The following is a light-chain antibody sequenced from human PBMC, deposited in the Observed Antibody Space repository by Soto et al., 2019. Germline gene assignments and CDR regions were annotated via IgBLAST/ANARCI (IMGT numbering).Light chain of an antibody. Sequence: EIVFTQSPATLSFSPGEGATLSCRASQSVSNYIAWYQQKPGQAPRVLIYDASNRAAGVPARFSGSGSGTDFTLTISSLEPEDFAVYYCQQRSSWYSFGQGTKVDIK. CDR2: DAS. J-gene: IGKJ2*01. CDR3: QQRSSWYS. CDR1: QSVSNY. V-gene: IGKV3-11*01.